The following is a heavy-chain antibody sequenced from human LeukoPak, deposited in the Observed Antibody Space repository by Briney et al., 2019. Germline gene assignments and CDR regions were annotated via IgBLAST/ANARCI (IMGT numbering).Heavy chain of an antibody. CDR1: AYSISSGYY. Sequence: SETLSLTCTVSAYSISSGYYWGWIRQPPGKGLEWLGSIYHSGSTYYNPSLKSRVTISVDTSKNQFSLKLSSVTAADTAVYYCARDRHYYGSGSFPDVWGKGTTVTVSS. D-gene: IGHD3-10*01. V-gene: IGHV4-38-2*02. J-gene: IGHJ6*04. CDR3: ARDRHYYGSGSFPDV. CDR2: IYHSGST.